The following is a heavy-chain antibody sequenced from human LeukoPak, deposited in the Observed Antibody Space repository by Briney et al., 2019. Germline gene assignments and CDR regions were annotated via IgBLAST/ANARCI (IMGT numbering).Heavy chain of an antibody. V-gene: IGHV3-30*18. CDR3: AKYTSGTSYRGLDQ. D-gene: IGHD3-10*01. J-gene: IGHJ4*02. Sequence: GRSLRLSCAASGFTFSTYAMHWVRQAPGKGLEWVAVILYDGNSKYYADSVKGRFTISRDNSMNTLYLQMNSLSAEDTAVYYCAKYTSGTSYRGLDQWGQGTLVTVSS. CDR1: GFTFSTYA. CDR2: ILYDGNSK.